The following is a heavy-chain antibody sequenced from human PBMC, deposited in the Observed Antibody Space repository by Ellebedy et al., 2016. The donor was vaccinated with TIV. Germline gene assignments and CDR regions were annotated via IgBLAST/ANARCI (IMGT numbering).Heavy chain of an antibody. CDR1: GFTFSSYA. D-gene: IGHD6-13*01. CDR3: VKARHSNSWYSNWFDP. Sequence: GGSLRLSCSVSGFTFSSYAMHWVRQAPGKGLQYVAAISDNGITTDYADSVGGRFTISRDNSKTTLYLQMRSLRPEDTAVYYCVKARHSNSWYSNWFDPWGQGTLVIVSS. V-gene: IGHV3-64D*09. CDR2: ISDNGITT. J-gene: IGHJ5*02.